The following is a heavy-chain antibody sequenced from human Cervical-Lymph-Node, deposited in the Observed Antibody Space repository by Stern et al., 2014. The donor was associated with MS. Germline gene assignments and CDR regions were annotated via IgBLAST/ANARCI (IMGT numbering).Heavy chain of an antibody. CDR3: ARVVAENRDDY. V-gene: IGHV1-69*09. CDR2: ILPILGIA. D-gene: IGHD6-25*01. Sequence: VQLVESGAEVKKPWSSVKVSCKASGGTFSSYTISWVRQAPGQGLERMGRILPILGIANYAQKVQGRVTITADKSTSTAYMELSSLRSEDTAVYYCARVVAENRDDYWGQGTLVTVSS. J-gene: IGHJ4*02. CDR1: GGTFSSYT.